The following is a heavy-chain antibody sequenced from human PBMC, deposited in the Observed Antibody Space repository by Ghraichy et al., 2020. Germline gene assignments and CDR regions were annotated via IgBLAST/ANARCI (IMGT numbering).Heavy chain of an antibody. CDR3: AKDGRAQGIRYYYGLDV. CDR2: IYSSGST. CDR1: GGSINNHY. V-gene: IGHV4-4*07. J-gene: IGHJ6*02. Sequence: SETLSLTCSVSGGSINNHYWTWIRQPAGKGLEWIGRIYSSGSTNYSPSLKSRVTMSVDTSKNQFSLILSSVTVADTAVYYCAKDGRAQGIRYYYGLDVWGHGTTVTISS. D-gene: IGHD2-15*01.